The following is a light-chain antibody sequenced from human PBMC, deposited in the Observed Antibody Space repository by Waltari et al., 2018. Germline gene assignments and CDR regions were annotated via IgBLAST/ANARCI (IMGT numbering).Light chain of an antibody. J-gene: IGKJ2*01. Sequence: ETVLTQSPGTLSLSPGERATLSCRASQSVTSNYLAWYQQKPDQAPRLLIYGAFSRATGIPDRFSGSGSGTDFTLTISRLEPEDFAVYYCHQYNDGPPFNFGQGTKLEIK. CDR3: HQYNDGPPFN. CDR2: GAF. CDR1: QSVTSNY. V-gene: IGKV3-20*01.